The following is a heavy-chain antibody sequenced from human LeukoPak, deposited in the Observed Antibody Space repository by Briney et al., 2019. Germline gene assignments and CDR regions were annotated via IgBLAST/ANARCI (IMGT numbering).Heavy chain of an antibody. Sequence: GGSLRLSCAASEFTFRSYAMSWVRQAPGKGLEWVSGIGGSGGLTHYADSVKGRFTISRDNSKNTLYLQMNSLRAEDTALYYCAKDSRYYGSGSRVPLGQGTLVTVSS. V-gene: IGHV3-23*01. D-gene: IGHD3-10*01. CDR1: EFTFRSYA. CDR2: IGGSGGLT. J-gene: IGHJ5*02. CDR3: AKDSRYYGSGSRVP.